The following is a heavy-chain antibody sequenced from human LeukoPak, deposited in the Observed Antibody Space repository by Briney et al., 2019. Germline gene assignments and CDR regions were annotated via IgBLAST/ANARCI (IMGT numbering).Heavy chain of an antibody. D-gene: IGHD2-2*01. CDR2: IYYSGNT. J-gene: IGHJ5*02. CDR3: ASTNCSSASGYGANWFDP. V-gene: IGHV4-30-4*08. Sequence: SSETLSLTCTVSGGSISSGDYYWSWIRQPPGKGLEWIGYIYYSGNTFHYNPSLKSRVNISVDTSKNQFSLRLSSVTAVDTAVYYCASTNCSSASGYGANWFDPWGQGTLVTVSS. CDR1: GGSISSGDYY.